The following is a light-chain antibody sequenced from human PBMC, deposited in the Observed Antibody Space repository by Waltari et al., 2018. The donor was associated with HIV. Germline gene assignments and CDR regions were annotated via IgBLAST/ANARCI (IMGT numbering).Light chain of an antibody. J-gene: IGLJ2*01. Sequence: QPLLTQSPSASGTPGQRVNISCFGTSSNIGSRSVTWYQHIPGTPPKLLIFSNTERPSGVPDRFSGSKSGTSASLAITGLHSQDEADYYCSVWDVTLNGLVFGGGTRLSVL. CDR2: SNT. CDR3: SVWDVTLNGLV. V-gene: IGLV1-44*01. CDR1: SSNIGSRS.